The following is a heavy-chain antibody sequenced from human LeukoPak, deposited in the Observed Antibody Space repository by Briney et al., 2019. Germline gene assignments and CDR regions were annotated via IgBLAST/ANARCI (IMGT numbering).Heavy chain of an antibody. CDR2: IWYDGSNK. CDR3: AREFEGYYDSSNGRFQH. V-gene: IGHV3-33*08. D-gene: IGHD3-22*01. J-gene: IGHJ1*01. CDR1: GFTFSSYG. Sequence: PGGSLRLSCAASGFTFSSYGMHWVRQAPGKGLEWVAVIWYDGSNKYYADSVKGRFTISRDNSKNTLYLQMNSLRAEDTAVYYCAREFEGYYDSSNGRFQHWGQGTLVTVSS.